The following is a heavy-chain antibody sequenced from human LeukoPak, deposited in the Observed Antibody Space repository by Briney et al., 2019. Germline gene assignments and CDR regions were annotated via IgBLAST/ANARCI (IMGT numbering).Heavy chain of an antibody. V-gene: IGHV4-59*08. CDR3: ARHGVYSSSWSWFDP. CDR1: GGSIRNYY. D-gene: IGHD6-13*01. CDR2: IYYSGST. Sequence: SETLSLTCTVSGGSIRNYYWSWIRQPPGKGLEWIGYIYYSGSTNYNPSLKSRVTISVDTSKNQFSLKLSSVTAADTGVYYCARHGVYSSSWSWFDPWGQGTLVTVSS. J-gene: IGHJ5*02.